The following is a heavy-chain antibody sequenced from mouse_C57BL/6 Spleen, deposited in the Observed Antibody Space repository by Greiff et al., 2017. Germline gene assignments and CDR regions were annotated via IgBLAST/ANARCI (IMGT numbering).Heavy chain of an antibody. CDR1: GYTFTSYW. V-gene: IGHV1-55*01. CDR2: IYPGSGST. CDR3: AREKGSAAQATAGLFFDY. Sequence: QVQLQQPGAELVKPGASVKMSCKASGYTFTSYWITWVKQRPGQGLEWIGDIYPGSGSTNYNEKFKSKATLTVDTSSSTAYMQLSSLTSEDSAVXYCAREKGSAAQATAGLFFDYWGQGTTLTVSS. D-gene: IGHD3-2*02. J-gene: IGHJ2*01.